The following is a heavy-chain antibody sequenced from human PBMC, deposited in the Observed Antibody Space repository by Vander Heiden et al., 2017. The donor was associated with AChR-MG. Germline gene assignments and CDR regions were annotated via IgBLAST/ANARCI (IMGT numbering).Heavy chain of an antibody. CDR3: AREASLQLLFRFDP. CDR1: GYPFTDSF. J-gene: IGHJ5*02. Sequence: QVQLVQSGAELKKPGASVKVSCKASGYPFTDSFIYWLRQAPGQGLEWMGWIRPKTGDTDYAQKFQGRVTMTRDTSITSAYMELNGLRADDTATYYCAREASLQLLFRFDPWGQGTLVTVSS. CDR2: IRPKTGDT. D-gene: IGHD2-2*01. V-gene: IGHV1-2*02.